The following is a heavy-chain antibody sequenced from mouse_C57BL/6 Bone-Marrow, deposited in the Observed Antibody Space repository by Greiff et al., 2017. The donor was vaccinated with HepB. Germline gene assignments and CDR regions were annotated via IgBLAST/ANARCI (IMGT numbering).Heavy chain of an antibody. Sequence: EVQVVESGGGLVQSGRSLRLSCATSGFTFSDFYMEWVRQAPGKGLEWIAASRNKANDYTTEYSASVKGRFIVSRDNSQSILYLQMNALRAEDTAIYYCARDAPYYGTEGYYAMDYWGQGTSVTVSS. CDR1: GFTFSDFY. CDR2: SRNKANDYTT. CDR3: ARDAPYYGTEGYYAMDY. J-gene: IGHJ4*01. D-gene: IGHD1-1*01. V-gene: IGHV7-1*01.